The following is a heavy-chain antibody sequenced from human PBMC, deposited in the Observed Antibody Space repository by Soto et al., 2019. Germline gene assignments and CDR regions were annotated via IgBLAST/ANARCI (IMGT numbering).Heavy chain of an antibody. CDR2: IYWDDDK. CDR1: GFSLSTSGVG. J-gene: IGHJ4*02. Sequence: QITLKESGPPLVKPTQTLTLTCTFSGFSLSTSGVGVGWIRQPPGKALEWLALIYWDDDKRYSPSLKSRLTITKDTSKNQVVLTMTNMDPVDTATYYCARRQWLRPFDYWGQGTLVTVSS. CDR3: ARRQWLRPFDY. D-gene: IGHD5-12*01. V-gene: IGHV2-5*02.